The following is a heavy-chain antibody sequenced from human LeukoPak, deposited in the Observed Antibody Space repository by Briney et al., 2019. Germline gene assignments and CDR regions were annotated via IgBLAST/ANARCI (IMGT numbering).Heavy chain of an antibody. CDR1: GFTFSSYG. J-gene: IGHJ5*02. D-gene: IGHD3-9*01. CDR3: AKSRDWSSNWFDP. CDR2: ISYDGSNK. V-gene: IGHV3-30*18. Sequence: GRSLRLSCAASGFTFSSYGMHWVRQAPGKGLEWVAVISYDGSNKYYADSVKGRFTISRDNSKNTLYLQMNSLRAEDTAVYYCAKSRDWSSNWFDPWGQGTLVTVSS.